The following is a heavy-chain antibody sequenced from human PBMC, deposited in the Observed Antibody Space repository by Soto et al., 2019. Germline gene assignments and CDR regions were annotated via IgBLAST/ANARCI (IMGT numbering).Heavy chain of an antibody. J-gene: IGHJ2*01. Sequence: GESLKISCKGSGYSFTSYWIGWVRQMPGKGLEWMGIIYPGDSDTRYSPSFQGQVTISADKSISTAYLQWSSLKASDTAVYYCAREGGSGSPDWYFNVWGRGTLVTVSS. CDR1: GYSFTSYW. CDR3: AREGGSGSPDWYFNV. CDR2: IYPGDSDT. V-gene: IGHV5-51*01. D-gene: IGHD1-26*01.